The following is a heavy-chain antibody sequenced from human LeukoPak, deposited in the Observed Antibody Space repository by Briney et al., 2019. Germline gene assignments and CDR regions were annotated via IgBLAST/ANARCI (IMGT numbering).Heavy chain of an antibody. CDR3: ARRVYSSGPGDWFDP. Sequence: HGESLKISCKGSGYSFTSYWIGWVRQMPGKGLEWMGIIYPGDSDTRYSPSFQGQVTISADKSISTAYLQWSSLKASDTAMYYCARRVYSSGPGDWFDPWGQGTLVTVSS. CDR2: IYPGDSDT. J-gene: IGHJ5*02. V-gene: IGHV5-51*01. D-gene: IGHD6-19*01. CDR1: GYSFTSYW.